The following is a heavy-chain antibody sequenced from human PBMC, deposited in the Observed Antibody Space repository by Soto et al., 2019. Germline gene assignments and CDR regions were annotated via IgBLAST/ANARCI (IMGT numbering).Heavy chain of an antibody. CDR1: AFTFSSYA. J-gene: IGHJ1*01. CDR3: AKDQAAGGTISRYFQD. Sequence: EVQLLESGGGLVQPQGSLRPSCAASAFTFSSYAMNWVRQAPGKGLEWVSGISGGGGTTYNADSVKGRFTISRDNSKNTLYLQVNSLRAEDTAVYYCAKDQAAGGTISRYFQDWGQGTLVTVSS. V-gene: IGHV3-23*01. D-gene: IGHD6-13*01. CDR2: ISGGGGTT.